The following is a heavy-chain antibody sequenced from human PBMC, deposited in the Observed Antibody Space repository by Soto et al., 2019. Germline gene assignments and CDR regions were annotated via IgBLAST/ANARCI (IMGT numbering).Heavy chain of an antibody. Sequence: ASVKVSCKASGYTFTDYYMHWVRQAPGQGLEWMGWINPNSGDANYARNFQGWVIMTTNTSISTGYMEVTRLTSDDTAVYYCARSWGEWVLHSFLGMDVWGQGTTVTVSS. V-gene: IGHV1-2*04. J-gene: IGHJ6*02. CDR1: GYTFTDYY. D-gene: IGHD3-16*01. CDR2: INPNSGDA. CDR3: ARSWGEWVLHSFLGMDV.